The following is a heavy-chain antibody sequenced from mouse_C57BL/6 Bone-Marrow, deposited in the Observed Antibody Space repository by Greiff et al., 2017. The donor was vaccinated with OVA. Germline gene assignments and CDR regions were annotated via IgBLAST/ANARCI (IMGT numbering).Heavy chain of an antibody. CDR1: GYTFTSYW. CDR2: IDPSDSYT. Sequence: QVQLQQPGAELVRPGTSVKLSCKASGYTFTSYWMHWVKQRPGQGLEWIGVIDPSDSYTNYNQKFKGKATLTVDTSSSTAYMQLSSLTSEDSAVYYCARSYYYGSRFAYWGQGTLVTVSA. CDR3: ARSYYYGSRFAY. D-gene: IGHD1-1*01. V-gene: IGHV1-59*01. J-gene: IGHJ3*01.